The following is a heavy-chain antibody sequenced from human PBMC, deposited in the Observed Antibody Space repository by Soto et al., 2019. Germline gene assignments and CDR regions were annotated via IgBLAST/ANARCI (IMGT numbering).Heavy chain of an antibody. CDR2: IYYSGST. CDR3: ARDSGYDFWSGYYPFYYGMDV. Sequence: LSLTCTVSCGSISSGVYYWSWIRQHPGKGLEWIGYIYYSGSTYYNPSLKSRVTISVDTSKNQFALKLSSVTAADTAVYYCARDSGYDFWSGYYPFYYGMDVWGQGTTVTVSS. V-gene: IGHV4-31*03. J-gene: IGHJ6*02. CDR1: CGSISSGVYY. D-gene: IGHD3-3*01.